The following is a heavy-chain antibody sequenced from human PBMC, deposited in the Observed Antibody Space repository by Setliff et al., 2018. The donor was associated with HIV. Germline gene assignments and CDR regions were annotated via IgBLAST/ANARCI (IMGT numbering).Heavy chain of an antibody. CDR1: GGSTSEYY. Sequence: SETLSLTCTVSGGSTSEYYWSWIRQPPGKALEWIGYISYSGSTNYNPSLESRVAISENMSKNQLSLRLRSVTAADTAVYYCARSLARDYWYFSHWGRGSLVTVSS. V-gene: IGHV4-59*08. CDR3: ARSLARDYWYFSH. D-gene: IGHD6-6*01. CDR2: ISYSGST. J-gene: IGHJ2*01.